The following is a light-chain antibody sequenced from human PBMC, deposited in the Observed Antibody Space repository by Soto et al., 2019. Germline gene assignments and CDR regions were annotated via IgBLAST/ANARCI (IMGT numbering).Light chain of an antibody. V-gene: IGKV3-20*01. CDR1: PRVSSNC. CDR2: GAS. CDR3: QQYEGSPRWA. J-gene: IGKJ1*01. Sequence: EIVSTQSPATLSLSQGARATLSCRARPRVSSNCLAWYQQKPCQAHRLIIYGASNRATGIPDRFSGSGSGTDFTLTISRLEPEDFAVYFGQQYEGSPRWAFGQVTQVEIK.